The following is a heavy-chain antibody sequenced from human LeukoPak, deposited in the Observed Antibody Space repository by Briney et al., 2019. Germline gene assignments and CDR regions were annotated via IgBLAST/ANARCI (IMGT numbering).Heavy chain of an antibody. V-gene: IGHV3-23*01. CDR3: AKSSYYDSSGFYREYYFDY. CDR1: GFTFSSYA. J-gene: IGHJ4*02. D-gene: IGHD3-22*01. Sequence: GGSLRLSCAASGFTFSSYAMSWVRQAPGKGLEWVSSISGTGGSTHYADSVKGRFTISRDNSKNTLYLQMNSLRAGDTAVYYCAKSSYYDSSGFYREYYFDYWGQGTLVPVSS. CDR2: ISGTGGST.